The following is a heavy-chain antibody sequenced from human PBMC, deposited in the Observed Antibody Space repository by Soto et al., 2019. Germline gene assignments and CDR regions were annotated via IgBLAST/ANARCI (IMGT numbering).Heavy chain of an antibody. CDR2: INSDGSST. CDR3: TRAPPMGHYYYYYGMDV. CDR1: GFSFSSYW. J-gene: IGHJ6*02. V-gene: IGHV3-74*01. D-gene: IGHD1-26*01. Sequence: SLRLSCAASGFSFSSYWMHWVRQAPGKGLVWVSRINSDGSSTSYADSVKGRFTISRDNAKNTLYLQMNSLRAEDTAVYSCTRAPPMGHYYYYYGMDVWGQGTTVTVSS.